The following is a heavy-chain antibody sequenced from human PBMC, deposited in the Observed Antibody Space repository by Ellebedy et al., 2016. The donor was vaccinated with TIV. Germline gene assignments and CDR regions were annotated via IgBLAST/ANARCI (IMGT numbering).Heavy chain of an antibody. CDR2: ISYDGSNK. CDR1: GFTFGSYA. V-gene: IGHV3-30*01. CDR3: ARGRVMKY. J-gene: IGHJ4*02. Sequence: GESLKISCAASGFTFGSYAMHWVRQAPGKGLEWVAVISYDGSNKYYADSVKGRFTISRDNSKNTLYLQMNSLRAEDTAVYYCARGRVMKYWGQGTLVTVSS.